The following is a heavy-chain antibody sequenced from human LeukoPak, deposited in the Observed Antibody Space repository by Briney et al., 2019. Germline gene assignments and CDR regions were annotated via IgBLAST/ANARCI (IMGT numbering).Heavy chain of an antibody. CDR1: GFTFSSYA. V-gene: IGHV3-23*01. Sequence: GGSLRLSCAASGFTFSSYAMSWVRQAPGKGLEWVSAISGSGGSTYYADSVKGRFTISRDNSKNTLYLQMNSLRAEDTAVYYCAKGPFDILTGYPLYYFDYWGQGTLVTVSS. CDR3: AKGPFDILTGYPLYYFDY. J-gene: IGHJ4*02. CDR2: ISGSGGST. D-gene: IGHD3-9*01.